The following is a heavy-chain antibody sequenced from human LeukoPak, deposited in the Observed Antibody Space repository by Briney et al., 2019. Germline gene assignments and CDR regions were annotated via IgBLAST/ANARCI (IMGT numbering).Heavy chain of an antibody. Sequence: GGSLRLSCAASGFTFSTYAMRWVRQAPGKGLEWVAVVSYDGSNKYYADSVKGRFTISRDNSKNALYLQMNSLRAEDTAVYYCAKVGTTVTTYYYYYMDVWGKGTTVTVSS. CDR1: GFTFSTYA. CDR2: VSYDGSNK. D-gene: IGHD4-17*01. V-gene: IGHV3-30-3*01. J-gene: IGHJ6*03. CDR3: AKVGTTVTTYYYYYMDV.